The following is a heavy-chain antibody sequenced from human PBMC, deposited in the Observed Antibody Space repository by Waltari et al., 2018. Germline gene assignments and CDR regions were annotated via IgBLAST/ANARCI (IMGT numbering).Heavy chain of an antibody. CDR3: AKEERVVVPEPLAARYYYYMDV. D-gene: IGHD2-2*01. CDR1: GFTFSSYG. J-gene: IGHJ6*03. V-gene: IGHV3-30*18. CDR2: ISYDGSNK. Sequence: QVQLVESGGGVVQPGRSLRLSCAASGFTFSSYGMHWVRQAPGKGLEWVAVISYDGSNKYYADSVKGRFTISRDNSKNTLYLQMNSLRAEDTAVYYCAKEERVVVPEPLAARYYYYMDVWGKGTTVTISS.